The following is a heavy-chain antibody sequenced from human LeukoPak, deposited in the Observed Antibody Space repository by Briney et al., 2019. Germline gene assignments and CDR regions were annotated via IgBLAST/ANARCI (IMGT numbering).Heavy chain of an antibody. CDR1: GFTFGDYA. Sequence: GGSLRLSCTASGFTFGDYAMSWVRQAPGKGREGVGFIRSKAYGGTTEYAASVKGRFTISRDDSKSIAYLQMNSLKTEDTAVYYCTRLGYYDFWSGYLRYQTLFDYWGQGTLVTVSS. CDR2: IRSKAYGGTT. D-gene: IGHD3-3*01. CDR3: TRLGYYDFWSGYLRYQTLFDY. J-gene: IGHJ4*02. V-gene: IGHV3-49*04.